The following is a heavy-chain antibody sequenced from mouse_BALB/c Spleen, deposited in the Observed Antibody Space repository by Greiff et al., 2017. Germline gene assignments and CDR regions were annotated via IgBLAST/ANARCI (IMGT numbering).Heavy chain of an antibody. V-gene: IGHV3-1*02. J-gene: IGHJ3*01. D-gene: IGHD2-14*01. CDR3: ARWGYRYDGFAY. CDR1: GYSITSGYS. CDR2: IHYSGST. Sequence: EVKLQESGPDLVKPSQSLSLTCTVTGYSITSGYSWHWIRQFPGNKLEWMGYIHYSGSTNYNPSLKSRISITRDTSKNQFFLQLNSVTTEDTATYYGARWGYRYDGFAYWGQGTLVTVSA.